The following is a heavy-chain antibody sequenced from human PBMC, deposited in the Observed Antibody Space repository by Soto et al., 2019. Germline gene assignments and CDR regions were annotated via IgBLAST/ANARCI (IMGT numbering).Heavy chain of an antibody. Sequence: GGSLRLSCAASGFTFSSYSMNWVRQAPGKGLEWVSSISSSSSYIYYADSVKGRFTISRDNAKNSLYLQMNSLRAEDTAVYYCAREAKLLWFGEFVTGMEVWGQGTTVTVS. J-gene: IGHJ6*02. CDR3: AREAKLLWFGEFVTGMEV. CDR1: GFTFSSYS. V-gene: IGHV3-21*01. D-gene: IGHD3-10*01. CDR2: ISSSSSYI.